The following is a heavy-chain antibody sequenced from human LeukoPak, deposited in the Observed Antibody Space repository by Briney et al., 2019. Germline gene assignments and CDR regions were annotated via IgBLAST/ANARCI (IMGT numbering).Heavy chain of an antibody. D-gene: IGHD3-22*01. CDR3: ASTYYDYDSSGSKDY. Sequence: QPGGSLRLSCAASGFTFSSYAMHWVRQAPGKGLEWVAVISYDGTNKYYADSVKGRFTISRDNSKNTLYLQMNSLRAEDTAVYYCASTYYDYDSSGSKDYWGQGTLVTVSS. CDR1: GFTFSSYA. J-gene: IGHJ4*02. CDR2: ISYDGTNK. V-gene: IGHV3-30-3*01.